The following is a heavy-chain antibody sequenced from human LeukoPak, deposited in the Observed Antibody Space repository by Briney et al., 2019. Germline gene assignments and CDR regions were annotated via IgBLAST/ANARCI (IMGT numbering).Heavy chain of an antibody. CDR2: VYYTGVT. Sequence: SETLSLTCTVSGGYIITSGHYWGWIRQPPGKGLEWIGSVYYTGVTSTNPFFRSRMSISVDTSKNQFSLNLTSVTAADAAVYYRARERSSSGGHNWFDPWGQGTLVTVSS. J-gene: IGHJ5*02. V-gene: IGHV4-39*07. CDR3: ARERSSSGGHNWFDP. D-gene: IGHD4-23*01. CDR1: GGYIITSGHY.